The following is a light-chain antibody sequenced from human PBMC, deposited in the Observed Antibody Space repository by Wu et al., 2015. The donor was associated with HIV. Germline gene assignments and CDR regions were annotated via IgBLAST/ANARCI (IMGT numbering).Light chain of an antibody. V-gene: IGKV1-39*01. CDR2: AAS. CDR3: QQSYSTQYS. J-gene: IGKJ2*03. CDR1: QTIGND. Sequence: DIQMTQSPSSLPASVGDRVTITCRASQTIGNDLNWYQQKTGKAPKLLIYAASGLQSGVPSRFSGSGSGTDFTLTINNLQPEDFATYYCQQSYSTQYSFGQGTKLEIK.